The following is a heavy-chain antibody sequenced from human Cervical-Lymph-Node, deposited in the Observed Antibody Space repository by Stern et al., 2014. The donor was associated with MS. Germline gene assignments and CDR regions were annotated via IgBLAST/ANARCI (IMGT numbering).Heavy chain of an antibody. CDR1: GFTFNNFG. V-gene: IGHV3-33*01. Sequence: QVQLVESGGGVVQPGRSLRLSCEASGFTFNNFGMHWVRQAPGKGLEWVAIIWSDGSRTYYADSVKGRFTISRDNSKNTLYLQMNSLRAEDTALYCCARAEYCVGGGSCYLPDYWGQGTLVTVSS. CDR2: IWSDGSRT. CDR3: ARAEYCVGGGSCYLPDY. J-gene: IGHJ4*02. D-gene: IGHD2-15*01.